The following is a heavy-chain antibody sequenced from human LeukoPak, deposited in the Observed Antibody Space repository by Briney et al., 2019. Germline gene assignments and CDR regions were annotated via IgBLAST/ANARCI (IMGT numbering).Heavy chain of an antibody. CDR2: IKRDGSEK. CDR3: ARGAEAGRSKSYYFDY. Sequence: ETLSLTCTVSGGSISSSSYYWGWIRQAPGKGLEWVANIKRDGSEKYYVDSVKGRFTISRDNAKDSLYLQMNSLRAEDTAVYYCARGAEAGRSKSYYFDYWGQGTLVTVSS. J-gene: IGHJ4*02. D-gene: IGHD6-13*01. V-gene: IGHV3-7*01. CDR1: GGSISSSSYY.